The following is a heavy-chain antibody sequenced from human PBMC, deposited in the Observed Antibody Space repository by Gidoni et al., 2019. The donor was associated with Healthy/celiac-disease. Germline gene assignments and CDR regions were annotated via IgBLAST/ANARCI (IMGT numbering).Heavy chain of an antibody. CDR2: INHSGST. CDR3: ARGSGSYGRDY. CDR1: GGSFSGYY. J-gene: IGHJ4*02. Sequence: QVQLQQWGAGLLKPSETLSLTCAVYGGSFSGYYWSWIRQPPGKGLEWIGEINHSGSTNYNPSLKSRVTISVDTSKNQFSLKLSSVTAADTAVYYCARGSGSYGRDYWGQGTLVTVSS. V-gene: IGHV4-34*01. D-gene: IGHD3-10*01.